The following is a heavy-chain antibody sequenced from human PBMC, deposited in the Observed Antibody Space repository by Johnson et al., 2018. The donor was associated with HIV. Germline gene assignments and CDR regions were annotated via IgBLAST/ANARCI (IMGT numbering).Heavy chain of an antibody. CDR1: GFSVSSNY. CDR3: AKNSAAFDI. V-gene: IGHV3-30*18. Sequence: QVQLVESGGGLIQPGGSLRLSCASSGFSVSSNYMGWVRLAPGKGLEWVAVISYDGSNKYYADSVKGRFTISRDNSKNTLYLQMNSLRAEDTAVYYCAKNSAAFDIWGQGTMVTVSS. D-gene: IGHD3-10*01. J-gene: IGHJ3*02. CDR2: ISYDGSNK.